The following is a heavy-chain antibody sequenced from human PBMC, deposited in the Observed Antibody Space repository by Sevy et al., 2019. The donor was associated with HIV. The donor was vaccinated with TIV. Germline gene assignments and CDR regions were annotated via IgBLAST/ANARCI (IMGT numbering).Heavy chain of an antibody. Sequence: SDTLSLTCAVYGGSFSGYYWSWIRQPPGKGLEWIGEINHSGSTNYNPSLKSRVTISVDTSKNQFSLKLSSVTAADTAVYYCARGMYYYDSSGYRFDPWGQRTLVTVSS. V-gene: IGHV4-34*01. CDR2: INHSGST. CDR3: ARGMYYYDSSGYRFDP. CDR1: GGSFSGYY. J-gene: IGHJ5*02. D-gene: IGHD3-22*01.